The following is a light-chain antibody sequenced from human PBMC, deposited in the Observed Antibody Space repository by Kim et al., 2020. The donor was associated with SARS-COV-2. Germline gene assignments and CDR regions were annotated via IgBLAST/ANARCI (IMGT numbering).Light chain of an antibody. J-gene: IGLJ1*01. Sequence: SYELTQPLSVSVALGQTARITCGGNNIGSKNVHWYQQKPGQAPVLVIYRDSNRPSGIPERFSGSNSGDTATLTISRAQAGVEADYYCQLWDSSTGAFGTG. CDR1: NIGSKN. V-gene: IGLV3-9*01. CDR2: RDS. CDR3: QLWDSSTGA.